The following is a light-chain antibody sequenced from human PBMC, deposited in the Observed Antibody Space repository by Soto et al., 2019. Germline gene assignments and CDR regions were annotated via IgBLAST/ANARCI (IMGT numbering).Light chain of an antibody. V-gene: IGKV3-20*01. J-gene: IGKJ1*01. CDR3: QQYGSSPPGT. CDR1: QSLHSSY. Sequence: EIVLRQSPDTLSLSPGERATLSCRASQSLHSSYLAWYQQKPGQAPRLLIYGASRRATGIPDRFSGSGSGTDFTLAISRLEPDDFAANYCQQYGSSPPGTFGQGTKVEIK. CDR2: GAS.